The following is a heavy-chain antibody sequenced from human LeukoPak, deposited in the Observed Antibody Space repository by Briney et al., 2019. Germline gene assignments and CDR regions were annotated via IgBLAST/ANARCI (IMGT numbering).Heavy chain of an antibody. Sequence: PSETLSLTCTVSGGSIRSYYWSWIRQPPGKGLEWIGYVHYSRSTNYNPSLKSRVTISVDTSKNQFSLKLSSVTAADTAVYYCAREVVAAAGTVDYWGQETLVTVSS. CDR2: VHYSRST. CDR3: AREVVAAAGTVDY. CDR1: GGSIRSYY. V-gene: IGHV4-59*01. D-gene: IGHD6-13*01. J-gene: IGHJ4*02.